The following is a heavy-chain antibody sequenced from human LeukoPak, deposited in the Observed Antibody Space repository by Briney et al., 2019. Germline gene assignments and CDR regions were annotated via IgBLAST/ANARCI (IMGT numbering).Heavy chain of an antibody. CDR1: GFTFSSYW. V-gene: IGHV3-74*01. CDR3: AKAAGFMVRGVISDY. CDR2: INSDGSST. J-gene: IGHJ4*02. Sequence: GGSLRLSCAASGFTFSSYWMHWVRQAPGKGLVWVSRINSDGSSTSYADSVKGRFTISRDNSKNTLYLQMNSLRAEDTAVYYCAKAAGFMVRGVISDYWGQGTLVTVSS. D-gene: IGHD3-10*01.